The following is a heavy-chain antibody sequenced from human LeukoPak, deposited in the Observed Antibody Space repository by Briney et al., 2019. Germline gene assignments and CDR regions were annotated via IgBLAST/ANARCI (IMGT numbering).Heavy chain of an antibody. J-gene: IGHJ4*02. CDR1: GFTFSSHW. CDR3: ARDGSSSATLDY. Sequence: AGSLRLSCAASGFTFSSHWMHWVRHAPGKGLVWVSRINSDGSSTSYADSVKGRFTISRDNAKNTLYLQMNSLRAEDTAVYYCARDGSSSATLDYWGQGTLVTVSS. V-gene: IGHV3-74*01. CDR2: INSDGSST. D-gene: IGHD6-6*01.